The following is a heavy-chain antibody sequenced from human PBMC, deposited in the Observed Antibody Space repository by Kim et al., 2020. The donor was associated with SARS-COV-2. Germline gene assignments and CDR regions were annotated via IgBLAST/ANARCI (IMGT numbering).Heavy chain of an antibody. CDR3: ARGGGGDYGASNWFDP. CDR1: GGSISSYY. D-gene: IGHD4-17*01. V-gene: IGHV4-59*13. J-gene: IGHJ5*02. Sequence: SETLSLTCTVSGGSISSYYWSWIRQPPGKGLEWIGYIYYSGSTNYNPSLKSRVTISVDTSKNQFSLKLSSVTAADTAVYYCARGGGGDYGASNWFDPWGQGTLVTVSS. CDR2: IYYSGST.